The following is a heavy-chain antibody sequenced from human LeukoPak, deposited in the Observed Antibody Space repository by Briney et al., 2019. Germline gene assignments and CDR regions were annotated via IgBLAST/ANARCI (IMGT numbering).Heavy chain of an antibody. CDR1: GFTFGDYA. CDR3: SRHIVGARTYFDY. V-gene: IGHV3-49*04. D-gene: IGHD1-26*01. CDR2: ITSKAYGATT. J-gene: IGHJ4*02. Sequence: RTGGSLRLSRTASGFTFGDYAMCWVRQAPGKGLEWVGFITSKAYGATTDYAASVKGRFTISRDDSKSIAYLQMNSLKTEDTAVYYCSRHIVGARTYFDYWGQGALVTVSS.